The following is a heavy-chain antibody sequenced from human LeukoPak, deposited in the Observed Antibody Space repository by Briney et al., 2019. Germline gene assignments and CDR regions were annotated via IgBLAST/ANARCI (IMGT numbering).Heavy chain of an antibody. CDR1: GFTFSSYA. D-gene: IGHD6-6*01. Sequence: GGSLRLSCAASGFTFSSYAMSWVRQAPGKGLEWVSAISGSGGSTYYADPVKGRFTISRDNSKNTLYLQMNSLRAEDTAVYYCARNVVEYSSSSPFDYWGQGTLVTVSS. V-gene: IGHV3-23*01. CDR2: ISGSGGST. J-gene: IGHJ4*02. CDR3: ARNVVEYSSSSPFDY.